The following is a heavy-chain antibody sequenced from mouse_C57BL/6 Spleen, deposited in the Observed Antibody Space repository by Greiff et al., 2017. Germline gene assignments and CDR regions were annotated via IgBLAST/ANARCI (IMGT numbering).Heavy chain of an antibody. CDR1: GYSFTGPY. Sequence: EVQLQQSGPELVKPGASVQISCKASGYSFTGPYMHWVKQSHGNILAWIGYIYPYNGVSSYNQKFKGKATLTVDKSSSSAYLALRSLTSWDSGVYYCALVYSNYVGFDCCGQVCTLRGAS. CDR2: IYPYNGVS. CDR3: ALVYSNYVGFDC. V-gene: IGHV1-31*01. D-gene: IGHD2-5*01. J-gene: IGHJ2*01.